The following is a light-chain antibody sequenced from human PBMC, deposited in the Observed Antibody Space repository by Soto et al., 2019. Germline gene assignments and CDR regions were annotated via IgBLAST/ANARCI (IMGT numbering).Light chain of an antibody. J-gene: IGLJ2*01. CDR3: QSYDSSLSGSV. CDR1: SSNIGAGHD. CDR2: GNS. V-gene: IGLV1-40*01. Sequence: QSVLTQPPSVSGAPGQRVTISCTGSSSNIGAGHDVHWYQQLPATAPKLLIYGNSNRPSGVPDRFSGSKSGTSASLAITGLQAEDEADYYCQSYDSSLSGSVFGGGTKVTVL.